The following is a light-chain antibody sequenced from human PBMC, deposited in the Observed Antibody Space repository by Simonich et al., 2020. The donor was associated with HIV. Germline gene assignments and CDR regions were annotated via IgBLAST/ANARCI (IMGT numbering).Light chain of an antibody. V-gene: IGKV2-28*01. Sequence: DVVMTQSPLSLPVTPGEPASISCRSSQSLLLSNGYNYLDWYLQTPGQSPQLLIYLGSNRASGVPDRFSGSGSGTDFTLKISRVEAEDVGVYYCMQARQTPFTFGPGTKVDIK. CDR2: LGS. CDR3: MQARQTPFT. J-gene: IGKJ3*01. CDR1: QSLLLSNGYNY.